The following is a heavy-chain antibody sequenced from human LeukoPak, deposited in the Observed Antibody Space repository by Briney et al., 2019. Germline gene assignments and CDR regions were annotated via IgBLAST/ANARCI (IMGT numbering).Heavy chain of an antibody. D-gene: IGHD2-21*02. V-gene: IGHV4-39*07. Sequence: SETLSLTCTVSGGSISSSSYYWGWIRQPPGKGLEWIGSIYYSGSTYYNPSLKSRVTISVDTSKNQFSLKLSSVTAADTAVYYCARVLTCGGDCYPPDYWGQGTLATVSS. CDR2: IYYSGST. CDR3: ARVLTCGGDCYPPDY. CDR1: GGSISSSSYY. J-gene: IGHJ4*02.